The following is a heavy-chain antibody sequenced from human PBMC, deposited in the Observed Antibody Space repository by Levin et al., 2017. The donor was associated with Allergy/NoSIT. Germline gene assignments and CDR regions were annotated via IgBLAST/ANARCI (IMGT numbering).Heavy chain of an antibody. Sequence: PSETLSLTCTISGVSISAYSWSWIRQSAGKGLEWIGRIQTSGSTNYNPSLQSRVTMSVDTSKNYFSLKLSSVTAADTAVYYCANSIIGTSSFDRWGQGTLVIVSS. CDR1: GVSISAYS. CDR3: ANSIIGTSSFDR. CDR2: IQTSGST. D-gene: IGHD1-7*01. V-gene: IGHV4-4*07. J-gene: IGHJ5*02.